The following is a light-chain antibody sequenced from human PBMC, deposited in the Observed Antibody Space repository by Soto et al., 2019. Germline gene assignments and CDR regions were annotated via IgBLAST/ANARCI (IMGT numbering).Light chain of an antibody. Sequence: EILMTQSPATLSVSAGDRATLSCRASESVSSRLVWYQQKPGQAPRLLIHEASTLASGIPARFSGSASGKEFILTISRVEYEDLANYYRQQNNDWPTFGQGTRLEIK. CDR2: EAS. J-gene: IGKJ5*01. V-gene: IGKV3-15*01. CDR3: QQNNDWPT. CDR1: ESVSSR.